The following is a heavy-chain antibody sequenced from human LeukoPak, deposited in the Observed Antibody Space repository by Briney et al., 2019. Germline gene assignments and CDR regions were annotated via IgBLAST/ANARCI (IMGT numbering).Heavy chain of an antibody. CDR2: IYYSGST. D-gene: IGHD2-15*01. Sequence: SETLSLTCTVSGGSISSYYWSWIRQPPGKGLEWIGYIYYSGSTNYNPSLKSRVTISVDTSKNQFSLKLSSVTAADTAVYYCARLPGPRAATGLYYYYGMDVWGQGTTVTVSS. CDR3: ARLPGPRAATGLYYYYGMDV. J-gene: IGHJ6*02. CDR1: GGSISSYY. V-gene: IGHV4-59*01.